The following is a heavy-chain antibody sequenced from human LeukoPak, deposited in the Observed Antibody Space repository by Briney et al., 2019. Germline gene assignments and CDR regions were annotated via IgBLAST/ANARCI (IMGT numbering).Heavy chain of an antibody. D-gene: IGHD1-1*01. J-gene: IGHJ4*02. V-gene: IGHV3-23*01. CDR3: AKVEGASKASVY. Sequence: GGSLRLSCAASGFTFSNYAMTWVRQAPGKGLEWVSSISGSGGSTYYADSVKGRSTISRDNSKNALYLQMYSLRAEDTAVYYCAKVEGASKASVYWGQGALVTVSS. CDR1: GFTFSNYA. CDR2: ISGSGGST.